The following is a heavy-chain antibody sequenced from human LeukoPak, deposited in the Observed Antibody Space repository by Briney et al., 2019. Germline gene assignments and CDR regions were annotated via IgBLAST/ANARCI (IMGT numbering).Heavy chain of an antibody. J-gene: IGHJ4*02. CDR3: PKDWDAYRNYYDSSGYRTCPFDY. Sequence: TGGPLRLSCAASGFTFSSYAMIGVRQAPGKGVEWVSAISCCGGNTYYADSVKGRLTISRDYSKNTLYLQMNTLSAEDRAVYYFPKDWDAYRNYYDSSGYRTCPFDYWGQGTLVTVPS. CDR2: ISCCGGNT. D-gene: IGHD3-22*01. CDR1: GFTFSSYA. V-gene: IGHV3-23*01.